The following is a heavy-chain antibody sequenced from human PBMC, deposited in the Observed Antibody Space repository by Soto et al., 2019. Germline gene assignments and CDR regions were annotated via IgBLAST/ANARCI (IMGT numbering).Heavy chain of an antibody. CDR2: INPASGST. CDR3: ARDLAAGDH. J-gene: IGHJ4*02. Sequence: QVQLVQSGAEVKKPGASVKLSCRTSGYTFTHYYIHLVRQAPGQGLEWLGIINPASGSTNYAQDFQGRVTLTMDTSTTTVYMDLSGLRAEDTAIFYCARDLAAGDHWGQGTLVTVSS. CDR1: GYTFTHYY. V-gene: IGHV1-46*01. D-gene: IGHD6-13*01.